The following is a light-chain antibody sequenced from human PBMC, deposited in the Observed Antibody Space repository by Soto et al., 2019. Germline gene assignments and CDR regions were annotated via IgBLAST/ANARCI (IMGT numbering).Light chain of an antibody. V-gene: IGKV1-39*01. CDR1: QSISSY. CDR3: QHYNAA. J-gene: IGKJ5*01. Sequence: DIQMTQSPSSLSASVGDRVTITCRASQSISSYLNWYQQKPGKAPKLLIYAASSLQSGVPSRFSGSGSGTEFTLTISNLQPDDFATYYCQHYNAAFGQGTRLEIK. CDR2: AAS.